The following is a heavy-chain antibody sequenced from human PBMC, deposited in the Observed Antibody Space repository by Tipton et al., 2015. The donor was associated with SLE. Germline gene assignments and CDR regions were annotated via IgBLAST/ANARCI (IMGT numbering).Heavy chain of an antibody. CDR2: IYYSGST. CDR1: GGSISSYY. CDR3: ARDLSGVKDL. V-gene: IGHV4-59*12. Sequence: TLSLTCTVSGGSISSYYWSWIRQPPGKGLEWIGYIYYSGSTNYNPSLKSRVTISVDTSKNQFSLKLSSVTAADTAVYYCARDLSGVKDLWGRGTLVTVSS. D-gene: IGHD3-10*01. J-gene: IGHJ2*01.